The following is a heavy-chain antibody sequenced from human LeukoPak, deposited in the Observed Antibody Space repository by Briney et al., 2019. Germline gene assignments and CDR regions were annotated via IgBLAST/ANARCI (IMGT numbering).Heavy chain of an antibody. D-gene: IGHD4-17*01. V-gene: IGHV4-61*02. CDR1: GDSVSSGSYF. CDR3: ARGDYGDYVV. CDR2: VYSTGST. J-gene: IGHJ4*02. Sequence: SETLSLTCTVSGDSVSSGSYFWSWIRQPAGKGLEWIGRVYSTGSTNYNPSLKSRVTISVDTSKNQFSLQVSSVTAADTAVYYCARGDYGDYVVWGQGTLVTVSS.